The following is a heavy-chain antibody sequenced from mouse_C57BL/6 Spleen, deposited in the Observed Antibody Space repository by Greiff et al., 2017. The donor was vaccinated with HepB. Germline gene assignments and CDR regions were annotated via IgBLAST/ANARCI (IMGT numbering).Heavy chain of an antibody. CDR3: ARDTTVAYAMDY. CDR2: IYPGDGDT. CDR1: GYAFSSSW. Sequence: VQLQESGPELVKPGASVKISCKASGYAFSSSWMNWVKQRPGKGLEWIGRIYPGDGDTNYNGKFKGKATLTADKSSSTAYRQLSSLTSEDSAVYFCARDTTVAYAMDYWGQGTSVTVSS. D-gene: IGHD1-1*01. V-gene: IGHV1-82*01. J-gene: IGHJ4*01.